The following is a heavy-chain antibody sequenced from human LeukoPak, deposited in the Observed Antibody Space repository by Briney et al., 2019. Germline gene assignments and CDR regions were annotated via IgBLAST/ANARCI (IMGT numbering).Heavy chain of an antibody. CDR1: GFTFSSSA. D-gene: IGHD2-15*01. Sequence: GGSLRLSCAASGFTFSSSAMSWVRQAPGKGLEWVSLISHTGGNAYYADSVRGRLTISRDNSKNTLYLQMNSLRAEDTAIYYCAKGNAVVVVAAADYWGQGTLVTVSS. CDR2: ISHTGGNA. CDR3: AKGNAVVVVAAADY. J-gene: IGHJ4*02. V-gene: IGHV3-23*01.